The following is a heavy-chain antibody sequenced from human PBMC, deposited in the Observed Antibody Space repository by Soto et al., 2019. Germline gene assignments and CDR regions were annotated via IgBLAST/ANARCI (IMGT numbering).Heavy chain of an antibody. CDR2: IRSKAYGGTT. CDR1: GFTFGDYA. V-gene: IGHV3-49*03. CDR3: ARWGIAAPETGAFDI. J-gene: IGHJ3*02. D-gene: IGHD6-13*01. Sequence: GGSLRLSCTASGFTFGDYAMSWFRQAPGKGLEWVGFIRSKAYGGTTEYAASVKGRFTISRDDSESIAYPQMNSLKTEDTAVYYCARWGIAAPETGAFDIWGQGTMVT.